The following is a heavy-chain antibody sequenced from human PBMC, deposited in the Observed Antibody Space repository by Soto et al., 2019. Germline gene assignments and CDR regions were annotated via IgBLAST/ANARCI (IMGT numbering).Heavy chain of an antibody. CDR3: ARVWGGAFDI. CDR2: IYYSGSA. J-gene: IGHJ3*02. D-gene: IGHD3-10*01. Sequence: SETLSLTCTVSGGSISSSDYYWGWIRQPPGKGLEWIGNIYYSGSASYNPSLKSRVTISVDTSKNQVSLKLSSVTAADTAVYYCARVWGGAFDIWGQGTMVTVSS. CDR1: GGSISSSDYY. V-gene: IGHV4-39*07.